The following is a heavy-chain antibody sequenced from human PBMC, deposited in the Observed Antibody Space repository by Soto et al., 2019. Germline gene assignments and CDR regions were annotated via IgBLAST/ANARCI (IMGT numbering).Heavy chain of an antibody. D-gene: IGHD5-12*01. CDR1: GFTFSSYS. V-gene: IGHV3-48*01. Sequence: EVQLVESGGGLVQPGGSLRLSRAASGFTFSSYSMNWVRQAPGKWLEWVSYISSSSSTIYYADSVKGRFTISRDNAKNSLYLHMISLRSEDTAVYYCASQSSEWLLFASWGQGTLVTVSS. CDR3: ASQSSEWLLFAS. CDR2: ISSSSSTI. J-gene: IGHJ4*02.